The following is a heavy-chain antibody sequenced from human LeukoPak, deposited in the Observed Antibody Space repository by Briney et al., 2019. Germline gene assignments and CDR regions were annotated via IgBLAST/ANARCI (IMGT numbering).Heavy chain of an antibody. CDR1: GGSIGSSDYY. D-gene: IGHD3-10*01. Sequence: SETLSLTCNVSGGSIGSSDYYWGWIRKPPGKGLEWIGYIYYSGGTYYNPSLKSRVTMSRDTSKNQFSLELSSVTGADTAVYYCARAGNFYGSGSYLDVWGQGTMVTVSS. CDR2: IYYSGGT. CDR3: ARAGNFYGSGSYLDV. J-gene: IGHJ3*01. V-gene: IGHV4-30-4*01.